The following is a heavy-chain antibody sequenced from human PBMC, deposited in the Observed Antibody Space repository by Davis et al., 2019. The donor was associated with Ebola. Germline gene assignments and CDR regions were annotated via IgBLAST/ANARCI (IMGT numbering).Heavy chain of an antibody. Sequence: SETLSLTCTVSGGSISSGGYYWSWIRQHPGKGLEWIGYIYYSGSTYYNPSLKSRVTISVDTSKNQFSLEVTSVTAADTAMYYCARGPHESGARDDVFDLWGQGTMVKVSS. D-gene: IGHD4-17*01. J-gene: IGHJ3*01. CDR2: IYYSGST. V-gene: IGHV4-31*03. CDR1: GGSISSGGYY. CDR3: ARGPHESGARDDVFDL.